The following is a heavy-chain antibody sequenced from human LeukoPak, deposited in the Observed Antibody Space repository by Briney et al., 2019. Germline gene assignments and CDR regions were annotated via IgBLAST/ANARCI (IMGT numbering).Heavy chain of an antibody. CDR2: ISSSSSTI. Sequence: PGGSLRLSCAASGFTFSIYSMNWVRQAPGKGLEWVSYISSSSSTIYYADSVKGRFTISRDNAKNSLYLQMNSLRAEDTAVYYCARDPNWNYGARWGQGTLVTASS. CDR1: GFTFSIYS. CDR3: ARDPNWNYGAR. V-gene: IGHV3-48*01. D-gene: IGHD1-7*01. J-gene: IGHJ4*02.